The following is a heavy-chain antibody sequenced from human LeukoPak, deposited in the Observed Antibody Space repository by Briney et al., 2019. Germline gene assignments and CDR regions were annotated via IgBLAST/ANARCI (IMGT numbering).Heavy chain of an antibody. J-gene: IGHJ5*02. D-gene: IGHD3-10*01. Sequence: SETLSLTCTVSGGSISSSSYYWGWIRQPPGKGLEWIGSIYYGGSTYYNPSLKSRVTISVDTSKNQFSLRLSSVTAADTAVYYCAREEVRGKWFDPWGHGTLVTVSS. CDR2: IYYGGST. CDR3: AREEVRGKWFDP. V-gene: IGHV4-39*07. CDR1: GGSISSSSYY.